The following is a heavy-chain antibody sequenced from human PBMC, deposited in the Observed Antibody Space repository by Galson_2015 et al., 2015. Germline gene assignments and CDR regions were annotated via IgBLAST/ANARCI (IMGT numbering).Heavy chain of an antibody. D-gene: IGHD1-26*01. J-gene: IGHJ1*01. V-gene: IGHV1-69*13. CDR3: ASTSGNTYLSGYFQH. CDR2: IIPIFGTA. CDR1: GGTFSSYA. Sequence: SVKVSCKASGGTFSSYAISWVRQAPGQGLEWMGGIIPIFGTANYAQKFQGRVTITADESTSTAYMELSSLRSEDTAVYYCASTSGNTYLSGYFQHWGQGTLVTVSS.